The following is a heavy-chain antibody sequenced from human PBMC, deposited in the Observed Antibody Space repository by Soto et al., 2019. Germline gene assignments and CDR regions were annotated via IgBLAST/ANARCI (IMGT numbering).Heavy chain of an antibody. V-gene: IGHV3-30-3*01. Sequence: GGSLRLSCAASGFTFSSYAMHWVRQAPGKGLEWVAVISYDGSNKYYADSVKGRFTISRDNSKNTLYLQMNSLRAEDTAVYYCASLNRVVVAAVIDIWGQGTMVTVS. J-gene: IGHJ3*02. CDR2: ISYDGSNK. CDR3: ASLNRVVVAAVIDI. D-gene: IGHD2-15*01. CDR1: GFTFSSYA.